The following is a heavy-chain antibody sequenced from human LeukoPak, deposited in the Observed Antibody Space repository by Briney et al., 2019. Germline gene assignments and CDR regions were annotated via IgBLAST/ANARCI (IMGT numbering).Heavy chain of an antibody. CDR2: ISGSGGST. V-gene: IGHV3-23*01. CDR1: GFTFSSYG. J-gene: IGHJ3*02. CDR3: AKVSLNMVNDAFDI. Sequence: GGSLRLSCAASGFTFSSYGMSWVRKAPGKGLEWVSAISGSGGSTYYEDSVKGRFTISRDNSRHTLYLQMNSLRVEDTAMYYCAKVSLNMVNDAFDIWGQGTMVSVSS. D-gene: IGHD4/OR15-4a*01.